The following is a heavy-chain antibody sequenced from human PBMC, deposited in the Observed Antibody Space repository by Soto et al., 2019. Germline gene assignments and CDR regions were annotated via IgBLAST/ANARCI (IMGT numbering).Heavy chain of an antibody. D-gene: IGHD2-2*01. Sequence: GESLKISCKGSGYSFTSYWIDWVRQMPGKGLEWMGIIYPGDSDTRYSPSFQGQVTISADKSISTAYLQWSSLKASDTAMYYCARHLGYCSSTSCRLNYYGMDVWGQGTTVTVSS. J-gene: IGHJ6*02. V-gene: IGHV5-51*01. CDR1: GYSFTSYW. CDR2: IYPGDSDT. CDR3: ARHLGYCSSTSCRLNYYGMDV.